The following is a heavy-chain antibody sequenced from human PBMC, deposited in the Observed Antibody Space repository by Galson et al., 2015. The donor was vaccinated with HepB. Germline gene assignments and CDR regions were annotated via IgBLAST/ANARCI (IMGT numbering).Heavy chain of an antibody. Sequence: SVKVSCKVSGYTLTELSMHWVRQAPGKGLEWMGGFDPEDGETIYAQKFQGRVTMTEDTSTDTAYMELSSLRSEDTAVYYCATESSGYCTGGVCTNYYMDVWGKGTTVTVSS. CDR3: ATESSGYCTGGVCTNYYMDV. J-gene: IGHJ6*03. D-gene: IGHD2-8*02. V-gene: IGHV1-24*01. CDR2: FDPEDGET. CDR1: GYTLTELS.